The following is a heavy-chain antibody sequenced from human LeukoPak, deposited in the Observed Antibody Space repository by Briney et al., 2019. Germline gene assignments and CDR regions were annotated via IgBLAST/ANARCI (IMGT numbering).Heavy chain of an antibody. D-gene: IGHD5-18*01. CDR3: ARDRGRRAWIQLWLPLDY. Sequence: PGASVKVSCKASGYTFTGYYMHWVRQAPGQGLEWMGWINPNSGGTNYAQKFQGRVTMTRDTSTSTVYMELSSLRSEDTAVYYCARDRGRRAWIQLWLPLDYWGQGTLVTVSS. CDR1: GYTFTGYY. J-gene: IGHJ4*02. V-gene: IGHV1-2*02. CDR2: INPNSGGT.